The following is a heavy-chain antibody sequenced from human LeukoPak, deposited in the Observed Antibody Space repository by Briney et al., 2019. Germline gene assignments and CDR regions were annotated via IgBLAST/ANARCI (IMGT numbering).Heavy chain of an antibody. J-gene: IGHJ3*02. V-gene: IGHV3-23*01. D-gene: IGHD3-22*01. CDR1: GFTFSSYS. Sequence: GGSLRLSCAASGFTFSSYSMNWVRQAPGKGLEWVSVISGSGGNTYYADSVKGRFTISRDNSKNTLYLQMNSLRAEDTAVYYCAKDHFLDSSGSSDAFDIWGQGTMVTVSS. CDR2: ISGSGGNT. CDR3: AKDHFLDSSGSSDAFDI.